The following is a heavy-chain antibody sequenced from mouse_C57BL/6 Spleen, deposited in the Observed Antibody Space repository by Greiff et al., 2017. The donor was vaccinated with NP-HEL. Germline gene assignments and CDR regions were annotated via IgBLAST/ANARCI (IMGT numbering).Heavy chain of an antibody. J-gene: IGHJ2*01. CDR3: ARRGPTGFDY. V-gene: IGHV1-61*01. CDR2: IYPSDSET. D-gene: IGHD4-1*02. CDR1: GYTFTSYW. Sequence: VQLQQPGAELVRPGSSVKLSCKASGYTFTSYWMDWVKQRPGQGLEWIGNIYPSDSETHYNQKFKDKATLTVDKSSSTAYMQLSSLTSEDSAVYYCARRGPTGFDYWGQGTTLTVSS.